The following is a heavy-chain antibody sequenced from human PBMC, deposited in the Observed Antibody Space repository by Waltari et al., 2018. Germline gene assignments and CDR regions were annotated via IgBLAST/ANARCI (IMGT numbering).Heavy chain of an antibody. J-gene: IGHJ6*02. V-gene: IGHV5-51*01. Sequence: EVQLVQAGAEVKKAGECVKNSCKGSGYRLTSYRDGWGRQMPGKGPEWMGIIYPGDPATRYRPSFQGQVTISADKSISTAYLQWSSLKASDTAMYYCARRGSSWNDYYYGMDVWGQGTTVTVSS. CDR2: IYPGDPAT. D-gene: IGHD6-13*01. CDR1: GYRLTSYR. CDR3: ARRGSSWNDYYYGMDV.